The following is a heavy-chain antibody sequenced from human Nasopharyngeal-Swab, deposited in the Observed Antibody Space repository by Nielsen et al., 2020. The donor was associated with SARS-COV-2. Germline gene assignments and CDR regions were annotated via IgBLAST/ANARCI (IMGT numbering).Heavy chain of an antibody. V-gene: IGHV4-4*07. J-gene: IGHJ3*02. CDR3: ARGPEYYDFWSGYPGNAFDI. D-gene: IGHD3-3*01. CDR1: GGSISSYY. CDR2: IYTSGST. Sequence: SETLSLTSTVSGGSISSYYWSWIRQPAGKGLEWIVRIYTSGSTNYNPSLKSRVTMSVDTSKNQFSLKLSSVTAADTAVYYCARGPEYYDFWSGYPGNAFDIWGQGTMVTVSS.